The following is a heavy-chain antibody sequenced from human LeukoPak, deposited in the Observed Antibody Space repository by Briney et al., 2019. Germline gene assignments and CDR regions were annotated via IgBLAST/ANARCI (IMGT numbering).Heavy chain of an antibody. J-gene: IGHJ4*02. CDR2: IGTSGRYI. V-gene: IGHV3-21*04. CDR1: GFTFSSYP. CDR3: ARGPVGDGYNFDY. D-gene: IGHD5-24*01. Sequence: GGSLRLSCAASGFTFSSYPLNWVRQASGKGLEWVSSIGTSGRYIYYADSVKGRFTISRDNSKNTLYLQMNSLGAEDTAVYYCARGPVGDGYNFDYWGQGTLVTVSS.